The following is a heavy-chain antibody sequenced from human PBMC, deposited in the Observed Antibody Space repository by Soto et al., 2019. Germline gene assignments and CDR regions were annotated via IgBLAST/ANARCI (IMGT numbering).Heavy chain of an antibody. CDR1: GFTFSGSP. J-gene: IGHJ4*02. V-gene: IGHV3-73*01. CDR2: IRSKANNYAI. CDR3: TNSGDFWSGYYSY. Sequence: PGGSLRLSCAASGFTFSGSPIHWVRQASGRGLEWVGRIRSKANNYAIVYAASVKGRFTISRDDSKNTAYLQMNSLKTDDTAVYYCTNSGDFWSGYYSYWGQGTLVTVSS. D-gene: IGHD3-3*01.